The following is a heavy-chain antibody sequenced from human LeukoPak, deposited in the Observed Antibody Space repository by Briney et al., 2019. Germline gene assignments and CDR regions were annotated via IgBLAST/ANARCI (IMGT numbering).Heavy chain of an antibody. D-gene: IGHD5-18*01. V-gene: IGHV1-69*05. J-gene: IGHJ4*02. CDR1: GYTFTSYG. CDR3: AMGGDTAMVLFDY. Sequence: SVKVSCKASGYTFTSYGISWVRQAPGQGLEWMGRIIPIFGTANYAQKFQGRVTITTDESTSTAYMELSSLRSEDTAVYYCAMGGDTAMVLFDYWGQGTLVTVSS. CDR2: IIPIFGTA.